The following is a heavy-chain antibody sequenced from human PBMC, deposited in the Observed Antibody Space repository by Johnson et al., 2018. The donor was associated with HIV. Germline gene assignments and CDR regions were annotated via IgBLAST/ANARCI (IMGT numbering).Heavy chain of an antibody. CDR3: ASPAAGNGGAFDI. CDR2: ISSRGSSI. J-gene: IGHJ3*02. Sequence: QVQVVESGGGLVQPGGSLRLSCAASGFIVSSKYMTWFRQAPGKGLEWVSYISSRGSSIYYADSVKGRFTISRDNAKNSLYLQMNSLRAEDTAVYYCASPAAGNGGAFDIWGQGTMVTVSS. D-gene: IGHD1-1*01. V-gene: IGHV3-11*04. CDR1: GFIVSSKY.